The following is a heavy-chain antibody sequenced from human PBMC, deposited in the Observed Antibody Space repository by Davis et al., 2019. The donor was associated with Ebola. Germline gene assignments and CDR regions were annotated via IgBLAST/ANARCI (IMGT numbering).Heavy chain of an antibody. D-gene: IGHD6-19*01. V-gene: IGHV3-74*01. CDR2: INSDGSST. J-gene: IGHJ4*02. CDR1: GFTFSSYW. Sequence: GESLKISCAASGFTFSSYWMHWVRQAPGKGLVWVSRINSDGSSTSYADSVKGRFTISRDNAKNTLYLQMNSLRAEDTAVYYCARSGGYSSGHFDYWGQGTLVTVSS. CDR3: ARSGGYSSGHFDY.